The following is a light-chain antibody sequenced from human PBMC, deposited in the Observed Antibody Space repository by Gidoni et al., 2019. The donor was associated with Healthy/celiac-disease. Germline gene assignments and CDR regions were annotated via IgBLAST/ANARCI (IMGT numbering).Light chain of an antibody. J-gene: IGLJ3*02. CDR2: SNN. CDR1: SSNIGSNT. V-gene: IGLV1-44*01. CDR3: AAWDDSLNGSWV. Sequence: SVLPQPPSAYGNPGPRVTISCSGSSSNIGSNTVNWYQQLPGTAPKLLIYSNNQRPSGVPDRFSGSKSGTSASLAISGLQSEDEADYYCAAWDDSLNGSWVFGGGTKLTVL.